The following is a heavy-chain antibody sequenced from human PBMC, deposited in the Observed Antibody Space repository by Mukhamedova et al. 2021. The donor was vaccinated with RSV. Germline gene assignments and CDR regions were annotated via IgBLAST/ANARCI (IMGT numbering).Heavy chain of an antibody. D-gene: IGHD6-13*01. CDR2: ISATGGST. V-gene: IGHV3-23*01. J-gene: IGHJ4*02. CDR3: VKGKGAGGSTCYYFDY. Sequence: VRQAPGEGLEWVSIISATGGSTYYADSVKGRFTISRDNSKNTLYLQMSSLRAEDTAVYYCVKGKGAGGSTCYYFDYWGQGTLVTV.